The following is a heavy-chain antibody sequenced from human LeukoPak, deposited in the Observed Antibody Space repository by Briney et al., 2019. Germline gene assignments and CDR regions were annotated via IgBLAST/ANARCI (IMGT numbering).Heavy chain of an antibody. D-gene: IGHD5-12*01. CDR1: GFTFDDYA. V-gene: IGHV3-9*01. CDR3: AKAGVYSGYRYGMDV. CDR2: ISWNSVSI. J-gene: IGHJ6*02. Sequence: PGGSLRLSCAASGFTFDDYAMHWVRQAPGKGLEGVAGISWNSVSIGYADSVNGRFTISSDNANTSLYLQMNSLSAEDTALYYCAKAGVYSGYRYGMDVWGQGTTVTVSS.